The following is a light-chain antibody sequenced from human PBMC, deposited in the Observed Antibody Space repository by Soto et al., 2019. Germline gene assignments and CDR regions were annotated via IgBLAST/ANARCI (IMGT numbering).Light chain of an antibody. V-gene: IGKV3-20*01. Sequence: EIVLTQSPGTLSLSPGETATLSCRASQTVGTNFLAWYQQKPGQAPRLLMFGTSNRATGIPDRFGGSGSGTDFTLTISRLEPEDVAVYYCQHYSRTLPWTFGQGTKVEIK. J-gene: IGKJ1*01. CDR3: QHYSRTLPWT. CDR2: GTS. CDR1: QTVGTNF.